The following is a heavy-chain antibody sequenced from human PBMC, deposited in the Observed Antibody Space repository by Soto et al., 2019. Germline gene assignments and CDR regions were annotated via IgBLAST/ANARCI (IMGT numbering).Heavy chain of an antibody. CDR3: ARAIETAMDPCDY. V-gene: IGHV3-30-3*01. CDR1: GFSFTTYA. D-gene: IGHD5-18*01. J-gene: IGHJ4*02. Sequence: QVQLVESGGGVVQPGRSLRLSCAASGFSFTTYAMHWVRQAPGKGLEWVAVISDDGSIKYYADSVKGRFTISRDNSKNTFSLQMNSLRGDDTAVYFCARAIETAMDPCDYWGQGTLFTVSS. CDR2: ISDDGSIK.